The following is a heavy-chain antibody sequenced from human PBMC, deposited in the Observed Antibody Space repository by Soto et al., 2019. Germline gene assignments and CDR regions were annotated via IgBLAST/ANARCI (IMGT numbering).Heavy chain of an antibody. V-gene: IGHV4-59*01. CDR1: GGSMISYY. J-gene: IGHJ6*02. CDR3: ARYCISTSCYYYYYGMDV. D-gene: IGHD2-2*01. CDR2: IYYSGST. Sequence: PSETLSLTCTVSGGSMISYYWSWIRQPPGKGLEWIGYIYYSGSTYYNPSLKSRVTISVDTSKNQFSLKLSSVTAADTAVYYCARYCISTSCYYYYYGMDVWGQGTTVTVSS.